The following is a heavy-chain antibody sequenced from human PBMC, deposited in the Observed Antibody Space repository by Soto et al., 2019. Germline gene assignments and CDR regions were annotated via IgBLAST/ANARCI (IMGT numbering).Heavy chain of an antibody. D-gene: IGHD3-3*01. V-gene: IGHV3-23*01. Sequence: GGSLRLSCAASGFSFGSYALSWVRQAPGKGLEWVSTISGSDGKTFYADSVKGRFSISRDTAQSTLYLQMNSLRADDTAMYYCARWSYLDYWGQGTRVTVSS. CDR1: GFSFGSYA. J-gene: IGHJ4*02. CDR3: ARWSYLDY. CDR2: ISGSDGKT.